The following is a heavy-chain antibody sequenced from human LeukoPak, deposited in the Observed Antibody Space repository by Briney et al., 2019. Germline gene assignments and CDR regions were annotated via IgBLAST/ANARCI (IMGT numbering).Heavy chain of an antibody. V-gene: IGHV3-9*01. CDR3: AKDRSFDWFHTDNWFDP. CDR1: GFTFDDYA. J-gene: IGHJ5*02. D-gene: IGHD3-9*01. Sequence: GRSLRLSCAASGFTFDDYAMHWVRQAPGKGLEWVSGISWNSGSIGYADSVKGRFTISRDNAKKSLYLQMNSLRAEDTALYYCAKDRSFDWFHTDNWFDPWGRGTLVTVSS. CDR2: ISWNSGSI.